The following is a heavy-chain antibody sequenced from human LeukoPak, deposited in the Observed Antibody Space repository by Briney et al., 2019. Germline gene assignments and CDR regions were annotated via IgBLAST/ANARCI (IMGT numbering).Heavy chain of an antibody. CDR3: ARDGPAQMVDFDY. CDR1: GYTFTGSGWY. V-gene: IGHV1-2*02. D-gene: IGHD3-10*01. Sequence: ASVTVSCKASGYTFTGSGWYLYWLRQAPGQGLECVGWIHPNNGATLYAQKFQGRVAMTTDTSISTAYMELSRLRPDDTAMYYCARDGPAQMVDFDYWGQGTLVTDSS. CDR2: IHPNNGAT. J-gene: IGHJ4*02.